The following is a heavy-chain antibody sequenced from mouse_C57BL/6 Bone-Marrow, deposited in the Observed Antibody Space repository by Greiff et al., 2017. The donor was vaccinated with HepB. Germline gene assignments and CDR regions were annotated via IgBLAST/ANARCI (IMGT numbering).Heavy chain of an antibody. V-gene: IGHV5-12*01. Sequence: EVMLVESGGGLVQPGGSLKLSCAASGFTFSDYYMYWVRQTPEKRLEWVAYISNGGGSTYYPDTVKGRFTISRDNAKNTLYLQMSRLKSEDTAMYYFAVRGGYFDVWGTGTTVTVSS. J-gene: IGHJ1*03. D-gene: IGHD1-1*01. CDR1: GFTFSDYY. CDR3: AVRGGYFDV. CDR2: ISNGGGST.